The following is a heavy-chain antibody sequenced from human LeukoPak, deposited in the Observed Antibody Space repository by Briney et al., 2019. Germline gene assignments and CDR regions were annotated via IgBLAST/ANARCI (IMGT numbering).Heavy chain of an antibody. CDR3: ARDGAHYDFWSGPDY. J-gene: IGHJ4*02. D-gene: IGHD3-3*01. CDR1: GFTFSSYA. V-gene: IGHV3-30-3*01. CDR2: ISYDGSNK. Sequence: QPGGSLRLSCAASGFTFSSYAMHWVRQAPGKGLEWVAVISYDGSNKYYADSVKGRFTISRDNSKNTLYLQMNSLRAEDTAVYYCARDGAHYDFWSGPDYWGQGTLVTVSS.